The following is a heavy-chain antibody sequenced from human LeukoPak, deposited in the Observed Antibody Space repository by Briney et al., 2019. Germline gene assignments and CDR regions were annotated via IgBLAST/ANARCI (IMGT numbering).Heavy chain of an antibody. D-gene: IGHD4-23*01. V-gene: IGHV4-39*07. J-gene: IGHJ4*02. Sequence: SETLSLTCTVSGGSISSSSYYWGWIRQPPGKGLEWIGSIYYSGSSYYNPSLKSRVTISVDTSKNQFSLKLSSVTAADTAVYYCARVLTTVVTPPGHWGQGTLVTVSS. CDR1: GGSISSSSYY. CDR3: ARVLTTVVTPPGH. CDR2: IYYSGSS.